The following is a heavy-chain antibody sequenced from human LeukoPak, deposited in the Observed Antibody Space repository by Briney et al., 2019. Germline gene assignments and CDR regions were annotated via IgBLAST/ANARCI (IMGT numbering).Heavy chain of an antibody. Sequence: ASVKVSCKASGYTFTSYDMNWVRQATGQGLEWMGWMNPNSGNTGYAQKFQSRVTMTRNTSISTAYMELSSLRSEDTAVYYCARAPFHLDDSSGWYVLLYPNYYYYGMDVWGQGTTVTVSS. V-gene: IGHV1-8*01. CDR1: GYTFTSYD. J-gene: IGHJ6*02. CDR2: MNPNSGNT. D-gene: IGHD6-19*01. CDR3: ARAPFHLDDSSGWYVLLYPNYYYYGMDV.